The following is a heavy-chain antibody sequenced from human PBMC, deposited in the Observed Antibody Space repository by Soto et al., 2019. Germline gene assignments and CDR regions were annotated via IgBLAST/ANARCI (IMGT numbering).Heavy chain of an antibody. CDR1: GYSFISYW. J-gene: IGHJ3*02. V-gene: IGHV5-51*01. CDR3: ARLSYYNFWSGYYTGAFDI. Sequence: PGESLKISCKGSGYSFISYWIGWVRQMTGKGLEWMGIIYPGDSDTRYSPSFQGQVTISADKSISTAYLQWSSLKASDTAMYYCARLSYYNFWSGYYTGAFDIWGQGTMVTVSS. CDR2: IYPGDSDT. D-gene: IGHD3-3*01.